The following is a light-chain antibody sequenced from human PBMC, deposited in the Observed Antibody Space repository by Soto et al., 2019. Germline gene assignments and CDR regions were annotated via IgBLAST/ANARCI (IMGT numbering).Light chain of an antibody. Sequence: QSALTQPASVSGSPGQSITISCAGTSSDVGGHNYVSWYQQHPGKAPKLIIYDVNNRPSGVSNRFSGSKSGNTASLTISGLQAEDEADYYCYSPRSSSTLDVFGSGTKLTVL. CDR2: DVN. J-gene: IGLJ1*01. CDR3: YSPRSSSTLDV. CDR1: SSDVGGHNY. V-gene: IGLV2-14*03.